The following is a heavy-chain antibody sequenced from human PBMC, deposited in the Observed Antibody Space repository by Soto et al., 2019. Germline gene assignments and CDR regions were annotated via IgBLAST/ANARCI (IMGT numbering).Heavy chain of an antibody. CDR1: GYSFTSYG. V-gene: IGHV1-18*01. CDR2: ISAYNCNT. D-gene: IGHD3-3*01. J-gene: IGHJ6*02. CDR3: AKETEGFGVVSMGV. Sequence: GASVKVSCKASGYSFTSYGISWVRQAPGQGLEWMGWISAYNCNTKYIQKLQGRVTMTTDISTSTAYMELRSLTSDDTAVYYCAKETEGFGVVSMGVWGQGTTVTVSS.